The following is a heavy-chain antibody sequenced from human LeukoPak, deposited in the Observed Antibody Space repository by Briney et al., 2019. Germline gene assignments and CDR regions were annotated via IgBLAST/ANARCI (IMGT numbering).Heavy chain of an antibody. Sequence: GESLKISCKGSGYSFTSYWISWVRQMPGKGLEWMGGFDPSDSYTNYSPSFQGHVTISADKSISTAYLQWSSLKASDTAMYYCARAYYYDSSGYSEDAFDIWGQGTMVTASS. D-gene: IGHD3-22*01. J-gene: IGHJ3*02. CDR2: FDPSDSYT. CDR3: ARAYYYDSSGYSEDAFDI. V-gene: IGHV5-10-1*01. CDR1: GYSFTSYW.